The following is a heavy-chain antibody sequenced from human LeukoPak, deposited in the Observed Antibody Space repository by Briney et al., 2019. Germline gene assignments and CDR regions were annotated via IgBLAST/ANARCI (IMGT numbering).Heavy chain of an antibody. V-gene: IGHV4-59*08. J-gene: IGHJ6*03. CDR1: GGSISSYY. CDR3: ARRLAAAGTGGAYYYYYMDV. CDR2: IYYSGST. Sequence: PSETLSLTCTVSGGSISSYYWSWIRQPPGKGLEWIGYIYYSGSTNYNPSLKSRVTISVDTSKNQFSLKLSSVTAADTAVCYCARRLAAAGTGGAYYYYYMDVWGKGTTVTVSS. D-gene: IGHD6-13*01.